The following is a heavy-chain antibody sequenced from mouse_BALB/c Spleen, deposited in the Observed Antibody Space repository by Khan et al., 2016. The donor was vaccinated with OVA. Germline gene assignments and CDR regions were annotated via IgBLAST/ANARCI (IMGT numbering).Heavy chain of an antibody. V-gene: IGHV9-3-1*01. J-gene: IGHJ1*01. CDR3: AGGGYWYFDV. D-gene: IGHD1-1*02. Sequence: QIQLVQSGPEVKKPGETVKISCKASGYSLTNYGMNWVRQAPGKGLKWMGWINTYTGEPTYADDFKGRFAFSLETYASTSYLQINNLKNEETATXFCAGGGYWYFDVWGAGTTVTVSS. CDR2: INTYTGEP. CDR1: GYSLTNYG.